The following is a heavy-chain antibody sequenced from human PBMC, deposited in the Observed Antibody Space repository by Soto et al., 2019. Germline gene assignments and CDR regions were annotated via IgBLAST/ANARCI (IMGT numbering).Heavy chain of an antibody. CDR3: ARAIATFGGFYI. CDR1: GFTFRSYS. D-gene: IGHD3-10*01. Sequence: GGSLRLSCAASGFTFRSYSMNWVRQAPGKGLEWVSSISSSSSYINYADSVKGRFTICRDNAKNSLYLQMNSLRAEDTAVYYCARAIATFGGFYIWGQGTMVTVSS. CDR2: ISSSSSYI. J-gene: IGHJ3*02. V-gene: IGHV3-21*01.